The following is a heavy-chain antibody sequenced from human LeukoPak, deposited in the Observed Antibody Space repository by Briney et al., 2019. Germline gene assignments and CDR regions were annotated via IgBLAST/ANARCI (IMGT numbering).Heavy chain of an antibody. J-gene: IGHJ4*02. V-gene: IGHV4-59*08. D-gene: IGHD2-15*01. CDR3: ARRTTPRRGEFDY. CDR1: GGSISGFY. Sequence: KSSETLSLTCTVSGGSISGFYWSWIRQPPGKGLEYIGYIFYTGTTNCNPSLESRVTISVDTSKNQFSLTLRSVTAADTAVYYCARRTTPRRGEFDYWGQGTLVTVSS. CDR2: IFYTGTT.